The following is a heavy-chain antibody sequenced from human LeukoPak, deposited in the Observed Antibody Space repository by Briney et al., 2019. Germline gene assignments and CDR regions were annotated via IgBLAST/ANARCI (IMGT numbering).Heavy chain of an antibody. CDR2: IYYSGST. J-gene: IGHJ4*02. V-gene: IGHV4-59*01. D-gene: IGHD3-10*01. Sequence: SETLSLTCTAAGCTISNYCLSWIRQPPGKGLEWIGYIYYSGSTNYNPSLKSRVTISVDTSKNQFSLKLSSVTAADTAVYYCARDPAGGYGLGCGPSKRYYFDYWGQGTLVTVSS. CDR1: GCTISNYC. CDR3: ARDPAGGYGLGCGPSKRYYFDY.